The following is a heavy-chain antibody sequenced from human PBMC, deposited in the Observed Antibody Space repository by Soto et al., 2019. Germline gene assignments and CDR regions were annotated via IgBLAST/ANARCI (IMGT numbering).Heavy chain of an antibody. V-gene: IGHV6-1*01. CDR3: VGDYPFGPVFHY. CDR2: TYYRSKWYN. D-gene: IGHD3-10*01. J-gene: IGHJ4*01. CDR1: GDSVSSNSAA. Sequence: QVQLQQSGPGLVKPSQTLSLTCAISGDSVSSNSAAWNWIRQSPSRGLEWLGRTYYRSKWYNDYALSVNSRITVPPATSKNQFSLQLNSVTPEDPAVYYCVGDYPFGPVFHYWGPGTLVTVSS.